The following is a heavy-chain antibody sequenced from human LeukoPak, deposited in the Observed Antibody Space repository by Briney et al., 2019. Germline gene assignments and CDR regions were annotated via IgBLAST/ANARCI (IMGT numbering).Heavy chain of an antibody. D-gene: IGHD5-24*01. Sequence: SETLSLTCAVYGGSFSGYYWSWIRQPPGKGLEWIGHIHTSGNTNYNPSLKSRVTISVDTSKNQFSLKLSSVTAADTAVYYCAREGLVATIDYWGRGTLVTVSS. V-gene: IGHV4-4*08. CDR3: AREGLVATIDY. J-gene: IGHJ4*02. CDR1: GGSFSGYY. CDR2: IHTSGNT.